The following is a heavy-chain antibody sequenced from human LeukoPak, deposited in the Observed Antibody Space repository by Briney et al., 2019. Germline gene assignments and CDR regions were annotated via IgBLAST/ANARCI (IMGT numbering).Heavy chain of an antibody. CDR3: ARDGDPYSGSPRYHAFDI. D-gene: IGHD1-26*01. CDR1: GFTFSSYA. Sequence: PGRSLRLSCAASGFTFSSYAMHWVRQAPGKGLEWVAVISYDGSNKYYADSVKGRFTISRDNSKNTLYLQMNSLRAEDTAVYYCARDGDPYSGSPRYHAFDIWGQGAMVTVSP. J-gene: IGHJ3*02. CDR2: ISYDGSNK. V-gene: IGHV3-30-3*01.